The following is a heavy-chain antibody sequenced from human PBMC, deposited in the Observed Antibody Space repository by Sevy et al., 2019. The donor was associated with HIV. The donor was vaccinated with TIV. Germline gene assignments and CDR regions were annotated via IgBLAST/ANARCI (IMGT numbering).Heavy chain of an antibody. CDR1: GFTFSNAW. J-gene: IGHJ3*02. Sequence: GGSLRLSCAASGFTFSNAWMSWVRQAPGKGLEWVGRIKSKTDGGTTDYAAPVKGRFTISRDDSKNTLYLQMNSLKTEDTAVYYCTTDPDIVVVVAATGAFDIWGPGTMVTVSS. V-gene: IGHV3-15*01. D-gene: IGHD2-15*01. CDR2: IKSKTDGGTT. CDR3: TTDPDIVVVVAATGAFDI.